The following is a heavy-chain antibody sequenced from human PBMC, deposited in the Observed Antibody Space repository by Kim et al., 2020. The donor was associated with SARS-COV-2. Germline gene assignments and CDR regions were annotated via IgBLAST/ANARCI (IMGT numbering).Heavy chain of an antibody. CDR1: GFTFSSYG. J-gene: IGHJ6*01. CDR3: AKDSGGGYYYYYGMDV. D-gene: IGHD3-10*01. Sequence: GGSLRLSCTASGFTFSSYGMNWVRQAPGKGLEWVSVIYTGAVSTYYADSVKGRFTISRDDSKNTLYLQMNSLRAEDTAAYYCAKDSGGGYYYYYGMDVWG. CDR2: IYTGAVST. V-gene: IGHV3-23*03.